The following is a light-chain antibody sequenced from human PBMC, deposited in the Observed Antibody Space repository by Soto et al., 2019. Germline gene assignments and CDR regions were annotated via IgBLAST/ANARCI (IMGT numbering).Light chain of an antibody. Sequence: QSALTQPASVSGSPGQSITISCTGTSDDVGNSEYVSWYQQHPGLAPKLIIYEVSTRPSGVSNRFSGSKSANTASLTISGLQADDEADYYCTSYSTSTTLEVLGGGTKLTVL. CDR1: SDDVGNSEY. CDR2: EVS. CDR3: TSYSTSTTLEV. J-gene: IGLJ2*01. V-gene: IGLV2-14*01.